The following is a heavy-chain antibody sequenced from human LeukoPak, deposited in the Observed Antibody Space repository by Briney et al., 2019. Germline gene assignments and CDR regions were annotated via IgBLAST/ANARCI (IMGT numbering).Heavy chain of an antibody. V-gene: IGHV1-46*01. Sequence: ASVKVSCKASGYTFTSYNMHWVRQAPGQGLEWMGIINPSGGSTSYAQKFQGRVTMTRDTSTTTVYMELSSLRSEDTAVYYCARERASFGSNSDWYFDLWGRGTLVTASS. CDR1: GYTFTSYN. CDR3: ARERASFGSNSDWYFDL. J-gene: IGHJ2*01. CDR2: INPSGGST. D-gene: IGHD4-23*01.